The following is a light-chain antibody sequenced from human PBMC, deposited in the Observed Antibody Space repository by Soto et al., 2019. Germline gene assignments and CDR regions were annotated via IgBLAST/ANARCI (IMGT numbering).Light chain of an antibody. CDR3: QQRNDWPT. CDR2: DVF. Sequence: EIVLTQSPVTLSLSPGERATLSCRASQSVNNYLAWYQQKPGQAPRLLIYDVFNRATGIPARFSGSGSGTDFTLTIRSLEPEDFAVYFCQQRNDWPTFGQGTKVDI. V-gene: IGKV3-11*01. J-gene: IGKJ1*01. CDR1: QSVNNY.